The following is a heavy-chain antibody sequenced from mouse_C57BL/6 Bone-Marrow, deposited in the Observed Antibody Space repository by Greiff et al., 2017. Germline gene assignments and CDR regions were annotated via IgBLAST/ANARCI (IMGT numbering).Heavy chain of an antibody. CDR1: GFTFSSYA. J-gene: IGHJ4*01. CDR2: ISDGGSYT. V-gene: IGHV5-4*03. D-gene: IGHD1-1*01. Sequence: EVKLMESGGGLVKPGGSLQLSCAASGFTFSSYAMSWVRQTPEKRLEWVATISDGGSYTYYPDNVKGRFTISRDNAQNNLYLQMSHLKSEDTAMYYCARTPYDYCSRAMDYWGQGPSVTVSS. CDR3: ARTPYDYCSRAMDY.